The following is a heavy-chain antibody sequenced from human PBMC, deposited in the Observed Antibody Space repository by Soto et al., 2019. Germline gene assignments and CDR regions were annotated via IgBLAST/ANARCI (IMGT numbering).Heavy chain of an antibody. V-gene: IGHV4-39*01. Sequence: SETLSLTCTVSGGDMSSSRYYGGWIRQPQGKGLEWIGSIYYSGSTYYNPSLKSRVTISLYTSKNQFSLKLSSVTAADTAVYYCAPTTGCFVVVTAISHFDYCRQVTLVTVSS. J-gene: IGHJ4*02. D-gene: IGHD2-21*02. CDR3: APTTGCFVVVTAISHFDY. CDR1: GGDMSSSRYY. CDR2: IYYSGST.